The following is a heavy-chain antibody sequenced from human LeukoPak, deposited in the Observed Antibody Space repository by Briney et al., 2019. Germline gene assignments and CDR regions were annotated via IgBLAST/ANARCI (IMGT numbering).Heavy chain of an antibody. Sequence: SETLSLTCTVSGGSISSYYWSWIRQPPGKGLEWIGYIYYSGSTNYSPSLKSRVTMSVDTSKNQFSLKLISVTAADTAVYYCAREYGDQGTRNFDYWGQGSLVTVSS. D-gene: IGHD4-17*01. CDR2: IYYSGST. J-gene: IGHJ4*02. V-gene: IGHV4-59*12. CDR1: GGSISSYY. CDR3: AREYGDQGTRNFDY.